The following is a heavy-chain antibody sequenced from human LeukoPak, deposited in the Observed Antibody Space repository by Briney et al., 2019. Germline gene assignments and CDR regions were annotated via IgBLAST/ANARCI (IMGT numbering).Heavy chain of an antibody. Sequence: GGSLRLSCAASGFTFSTYSLNWVRQAPGKGLEWVSYISSSGSTIYYADSVTGRFTISRDNAKNSLYLQMNSLRAEDTAVYYCTREAYRADAFDIWGQGTMVTVSS. CDR3: TREAYRADAFDI. J-gene: IGHJ3*02. V-gene: IGHV3-48*04. CDR1: GFTFSTYS. D-gene: IGHD1-1*01. CDR2: ISSSGSTI.